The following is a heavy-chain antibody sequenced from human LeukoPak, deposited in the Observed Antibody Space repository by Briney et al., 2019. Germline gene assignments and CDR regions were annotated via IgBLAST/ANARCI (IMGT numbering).Heavy chain of an antibody. CDR3: VRDVGATNYDY. CDR1: GESISDYY. D-gene: IGHD1-26*01. CDR2: IYTFGGT. V-gene: IGHV4-4*07. J-gene: IGHJ4*02. Sequence: SETLSPTCTVSGESISDYYWSWIRQPAGKGLEWIGRIYTFGGTTYNPSLKSRVSMSADKAKNQFSLRLTSVTAADTAVYYCVRDVGATNYDYWGQGILVTVSS.